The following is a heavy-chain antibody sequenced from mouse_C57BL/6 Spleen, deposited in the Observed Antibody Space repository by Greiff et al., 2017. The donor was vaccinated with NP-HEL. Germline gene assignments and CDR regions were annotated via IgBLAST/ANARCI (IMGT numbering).Heavy chain of an antibody. CDR3: TFITTGGYFDY. Sequence: VQLQQSGAELVRPGASVKLSCTASGFNIKDDYMHWVKQRPEQGLEWIGWIDPENGDTEYASKFQGKATITADTSSNTAYLQLSSLTSEDTAVYYCTFITTGGYFDYWGQGTTLTVSS. CDR1: GFNIKDDY. J-gene: IGHJ2*01. CDR2: IDPENGDT. V-gene: IGHV14-4*01. D-gene: IGHD1-1*01.